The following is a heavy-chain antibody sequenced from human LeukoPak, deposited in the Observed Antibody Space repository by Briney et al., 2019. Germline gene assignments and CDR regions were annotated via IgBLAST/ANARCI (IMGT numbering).Heavy chain of an antibody. CDR1: GFTFSSYW. V-gene: IGHV3-7*03. J-gene: IGHJ4*02. CDR2: IKQDGSEK. Sequence: PGGSLRLSCAASGFTFSSYWMSWVRQAPGKGLEWVANIKQDGSEKYYVDSVKGRFTISRDNAKNSLYLQMNSLRAEDTALYYCAKSTSPTWIQQIDYWGQGTLVTVSS. D-gene: IGHD5-18*01. CDR3: AKSTSPTWIQQIDY.